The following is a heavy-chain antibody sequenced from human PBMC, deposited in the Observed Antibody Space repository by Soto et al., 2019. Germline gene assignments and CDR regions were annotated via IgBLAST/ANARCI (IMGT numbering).Heavy chain of an antibody. D-gene: IGHD6-13*01. V-gene: IGHV3-74*01. Sequence: PGGSLSLSCATFGFTFRIRWMQWVRQAPGKGLVWVSFINSDGSTTTYADSVKGRFTISRDNAKDTVYLQMSSLRVDDTAVYYCARHSTYTADYWGQGTLVTVSS. J-gene: IGHJ4*02. CDR2: INSDGSTT. CDR1: GFTFRIRW. CDR3: ARHSTYTADY.